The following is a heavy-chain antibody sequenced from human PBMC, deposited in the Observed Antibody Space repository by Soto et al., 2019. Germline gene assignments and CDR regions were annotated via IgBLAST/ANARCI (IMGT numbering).Heavy chain of an antibody. V-gene: IGHV3-23*01. CDR1: GFTFSSYA. D-gene: IGHD4-17*01. CDR2: ISGSGGST. J-gene: IGHJ4*02. Sequence: GSLRLSCASSGFTFSSYAMSWVRQAPGKGLEWVSAISGSGGSTYYADSVKGRFTISRDNSKNTLYLQMNSLRAEDTAVYYCAKDITTVTTKWSDYWGQGTLVTVSS. CDR3: AKDITTVTTKWSDY.